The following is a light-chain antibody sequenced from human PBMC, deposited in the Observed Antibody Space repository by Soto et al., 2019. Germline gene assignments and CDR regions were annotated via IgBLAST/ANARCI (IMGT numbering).Light chain of an antibody. CDR3: MQALETPRT. V-gene: IGKV2-28*01. CDR2: MTS. Sequence: DIVMTQSPLSLLVTPGEAASISCRSSQSLLHKNKNTYFNWYLQKPGQSPQLLIYMTSKRASGVPDGFSGSGSGTYFTLRISRVEAEDAGVYYCMQALETPRTFGQGTKVEIK. CDR1: QSLLHKNKNTY. J-gene: IGKJ1*01.